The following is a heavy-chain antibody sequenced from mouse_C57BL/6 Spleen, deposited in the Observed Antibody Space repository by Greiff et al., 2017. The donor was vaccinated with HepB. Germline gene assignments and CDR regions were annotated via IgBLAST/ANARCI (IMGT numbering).Heavy chain of an antibody. V-gene: IGHV1-61*01. CDR2: IYPSDSET. Sequence: VQLQQSGAELVRPGSSVKLSCKASGYTFTSYWMDWVKQRPGQGLEWIGNIYPSDSETHYNQKFKDKATLTVDKSSSTAYMQLSSLTSEDSAVYYWARALITTVVAPFDYWGQGTTLTVSS. J-gene: IGHJ2*01. D-gene: IGHD1-1*01. CDR3: ARALITTVVAPFDY. CDR1: GYTFTSYW.